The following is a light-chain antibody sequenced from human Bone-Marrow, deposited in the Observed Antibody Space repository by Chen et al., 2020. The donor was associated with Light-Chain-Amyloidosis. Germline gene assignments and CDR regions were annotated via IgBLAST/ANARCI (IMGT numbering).Light chain of an antibody. Sequence: EIVLTQYPATLSLSRGERATLSCRASQTVGGYLAWYQQKPGQVPRLLIYDASIRVTGIPARFSGSGSGTDFTLTFSSREPEDFAVYYCQQRSNWPLTFGGGTKVEIK. V-gene: IGKV3-11*01. J-gene: IGKJ4*01. CDR3: QQRSNWPLT. CDR2: DAS. CDR1: QTVGGY.